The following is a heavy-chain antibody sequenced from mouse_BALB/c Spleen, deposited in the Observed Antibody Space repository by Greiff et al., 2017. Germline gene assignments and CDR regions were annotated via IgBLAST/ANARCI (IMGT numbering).Heavy chain of an antibody. J-gene: IGHJ3*01. CDR2: IDPETGGT. V-gene: IGHV1-15*01. D-gene: IGHD2-1*01. CDR1: GYTFTDYE. Sequence: QVQLQQSGAELVRPGASVTLSFKASGYTFTDYEMHWVKQTPVHGLEWIGAIDPETGGTAYNQKFKGKATLTADKSSSTAYMELRSLTSEDSAVYYCTRGDGNPFAYWGQGTLVTVSA. CDR3: TRGDGNPFAY.